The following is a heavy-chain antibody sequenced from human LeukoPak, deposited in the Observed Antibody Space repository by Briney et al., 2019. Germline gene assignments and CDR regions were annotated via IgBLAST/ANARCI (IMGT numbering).Heavy chain of an antibody. D-gene: IGHD6-13*01. Sequence: ASVLVSCRASGYTFTSDYMYWVRHAPPERLEWRGIVNTHSGSTNYAQKFQGRVTMTRDTSKSTVYMELSSVSSEDTAVYYCASPSYSSSSYYGMDVWGQGATVTVSS. J-gene: IGHJ6*01. V-gene: IGHV1-46*01. CDR2: VNTHSGST. CDR3: ASPSYSSSSYYGMDV. CDR1: GYTFTSDY.